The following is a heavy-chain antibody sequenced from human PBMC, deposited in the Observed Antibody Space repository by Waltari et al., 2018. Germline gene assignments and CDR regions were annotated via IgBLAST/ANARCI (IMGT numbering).Heavy chain of an antibody. CDR1: GSTFRSFW. J-gene: IGHJ6*02. D-gene: IGHD1-1*01. CDR2: ISTDASDT. V-gene: IGHV3-74*03. CDR3: ARVSRRTYRSPVPGRHYYYGMDV. Sequence: EEQLVESVGGLVQPGGSLRLSCAASGSTFRSFWMHSVRQAPGQGPLWVSRISTDASDTTYADSVEGRFTISRDNARNTLYLQMNRLRAEDTAVYFCARVSRRTYRSPVPGRHYYYGMDVWGQGTTVTVSS.